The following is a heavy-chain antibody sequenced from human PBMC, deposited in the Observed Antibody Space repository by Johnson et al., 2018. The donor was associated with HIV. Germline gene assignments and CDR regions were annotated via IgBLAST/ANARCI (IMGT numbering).Heavy chain of an antibody. CDR2: IWYDGSNK. D-gene: IGHD6-13*01. V-gene: IGHV3-33*01. J-gene: IGHJ3*02. CDR1: GFTFSSYG. CDR3: ARAFETYSSSWSDAFDI. Sequence: QVQLVESGGGVVQPGRSLRLSCAASGFTFSSYGMHWVRQAPGKGLEWVAVIWYDGSNKYYADSVKGRFTISRDNSKNSLYLQMNSLRVEDTALYYCARAFETYSSSWSDAFDIWGQGTMVTVSS.